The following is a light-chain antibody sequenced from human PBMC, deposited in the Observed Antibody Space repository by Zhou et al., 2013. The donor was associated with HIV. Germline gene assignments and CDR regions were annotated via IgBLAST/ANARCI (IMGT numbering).Light chain of an antibody. J-gene: IGKJ1*01. V-gene: IGKV1-39*01. CDR2: AAS. Sequence: IQLTQSPSSLSASVGDRVTITCRASQGITSALAWYQQKPGKAPKLLIYAASSLQGGVPSRFSGSGSGTDFTLTISSLQPEDFATYYCQQSYSTSRGTWTFGQGTKVEIK. CDR3: QQSYSTSRGTWT. CDR1: QGITSA.